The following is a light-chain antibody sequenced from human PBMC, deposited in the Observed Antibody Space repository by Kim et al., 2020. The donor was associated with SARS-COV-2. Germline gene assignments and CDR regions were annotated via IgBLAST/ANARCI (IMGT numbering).Light chain of an antibody. V-gene: IGKV1-5*03. Sequence: DIQMTQSPSTLSASVGDRVTITCRASQSISGRLAWYQQKPGKAPNPLIYKASTFESGVPPRFSGSGSETEFTLTINSLQPDDFATYYCQHYNKYSGTFGQGTKLEI. CDR2: KAS. CDR3: QHYNKYSGT. J-gene: IGKJ2*02. CDR1: QSISGR.